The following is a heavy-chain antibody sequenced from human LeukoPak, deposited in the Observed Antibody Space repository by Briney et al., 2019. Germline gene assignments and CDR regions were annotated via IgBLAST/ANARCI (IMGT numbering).Heavy chain of an antibody. Sequence: PGGSLRLSCAASGFTFSSYAMHWVRQAPGKGLEWVAAISYDGSNKYYADSVKGRFTISRDNSKNTLYLQMNSLRAEDTAVYYCAREMITMVRGVIIPNWFDPWGQGTLVTVSS. J-gene: IGHJ5*02. D-gene: IGHD3-10*01. V-gene: IGHV3-30*04. CDR2: ISYDGSNK. CDR1: GFTFSSYA. CDR3: AREMITMVRGVIIPNWFDP.